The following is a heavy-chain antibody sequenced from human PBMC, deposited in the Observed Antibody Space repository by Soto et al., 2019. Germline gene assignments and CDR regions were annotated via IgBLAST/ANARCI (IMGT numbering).Heavy chain of an antibody. V-gene: IGHV4-59*01. CDR3: ATAVPNDYVPNYYPVDV. J-gene: IGHJ6*03. D-gene: IGHD4-17*01. CDR1: GASISNYY. Sequence: QVQLQEAGPGLVKPSETLSLTCSVSGASISNYYWSWIRQPPGKGLEWIGYMYYRGSTNYNPSLKSRVTISVDTSRNQVSLRLTSVTAADTAVYYCATAVPNDYVPNYYPVDVWGRGITVTVSS. CDR2: MYYRGST.